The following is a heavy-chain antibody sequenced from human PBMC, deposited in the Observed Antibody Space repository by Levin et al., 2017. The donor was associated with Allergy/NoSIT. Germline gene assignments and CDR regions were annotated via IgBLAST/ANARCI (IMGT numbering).Heavy chain of an antibody. CDR3: VRDISSSLARGY. D-gene: IGHD6-6*01. Sequence: ASVKVSCEASGFTFSSYWMSWVRQAPGKGLEWVANISPDGSEKHYVDSVKGRFSISRDNAKNSLYLQMNSLRAEDTTVYYCVRDISSSLARGYWGQGTQVTVSS. CDR1: GFTFSSYW. V-gene: IGHV3-7*04. CDR2: ISPDGSEK. J-gene: IGHJ4*02.